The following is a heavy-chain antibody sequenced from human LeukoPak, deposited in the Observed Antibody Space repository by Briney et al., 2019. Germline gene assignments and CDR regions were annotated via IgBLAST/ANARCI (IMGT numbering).Heavy chain of an antibody. CDR3: ARDVLRYFDFGAFDI. V-gene: IGHV1-18*01. Sequence: GSVKVSCKASGYTFTSYGISWVLQAPGPRLERMGWISAYNGNTNDALTLQGRVTTTTDTSTSTDYMERRSLRSDDTAVYSCARDVLRYFDFGAFDIWGQGTMVTVSS. CDR2: ISAYNGNT. D-gene: IGHD3-9*01. J-gene: IGHJ3*02. CDR1: GYTFTSYG.